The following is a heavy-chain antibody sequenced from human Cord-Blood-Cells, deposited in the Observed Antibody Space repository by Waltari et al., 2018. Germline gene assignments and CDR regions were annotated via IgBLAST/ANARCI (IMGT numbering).Heavy chain of an antibody. Sequence: QVQLQESGPGLVKPSQTLSLPCTVSGGSISSGGYSWSWIRQHPGKGLEWIGYIYYSGSTYYNPSLKSRVTISVDTSKNQFSLKLSSVTAADTAVYYCARARRDGYNPFDYWGQGTLVTVSS. CDR3: ARARRDGYNPFDY. D-gene: IGHD5-12*01. CDR2: IYYSGST. J-gene: IGHJ4*02. CDR1: GGSISSGGYS. V-gene: IGHV4-31*03.